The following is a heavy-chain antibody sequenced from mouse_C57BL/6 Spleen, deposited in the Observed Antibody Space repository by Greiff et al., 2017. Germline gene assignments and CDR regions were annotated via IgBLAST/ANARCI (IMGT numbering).Heavy chain of an antibody. D-gene: IGHD1-1*01. CDR2: IYPGSGST. CDR1: GYTFTSYW. CDR3: AREDTTVVAPFDY. Sequence: VQLQESGAELVKPGASVKMSCKASGYTFTSYWITWVKQRPGQGLAWIGDIYPGSGSTNYNEKFKSKATLTVDTSSSTAYMQLSSLTSEDSAVYYCAREDTTVVAPFDYGGQGTTLTVSS. V-gene: IGHV1-55*01. J-gene: IGHJ2*01.